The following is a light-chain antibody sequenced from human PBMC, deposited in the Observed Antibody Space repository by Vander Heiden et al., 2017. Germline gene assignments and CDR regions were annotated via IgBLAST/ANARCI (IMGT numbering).Light chain of an antibody. CDR1: QSLSSSY. J-gene: IGKJ1*01. V-gene: IGKV3-20*01. CDR3: HQDCNSEWT. Sequence: VLTQSPGTLSLSPGERATLSCRASQSLSSSYLAWYQQRPGQAPRLLIYGASGRATGIPDRFSGSGSGTDFTLTISRLEPEDFAVYYCHQDCNSEWTFGQGTTVEIK. CDR2: GAS.